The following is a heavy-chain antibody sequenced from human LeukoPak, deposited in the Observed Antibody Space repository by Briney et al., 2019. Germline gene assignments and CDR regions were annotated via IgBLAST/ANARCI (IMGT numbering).Heavy chain of an antibody. CDR2: ISYDGSNK. CDR1: GFTFSSYA. CDR3: ARASHYYYDILTGPQNWFDP. V-gene: IGHV3-30-3*01. D-gene: IGHD3-9*01. Sequence: PGGSLRLSCAASGFTFSSYAMHWVRQAPGKGLEWVAVISYDGSNKYYADSVKGRFTISRDNSKNTLYLQMNSLRAEDTAVYYCARASHYYYDILTGPQNWFDPWGQGTLATVSS. J-gene: IGHJ5*02.